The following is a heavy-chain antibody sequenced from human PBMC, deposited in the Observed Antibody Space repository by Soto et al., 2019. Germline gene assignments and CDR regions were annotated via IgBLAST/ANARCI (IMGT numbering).Heavy chain of an antibody. Sequence: SVKVSCKASGGTFSSYAISWVRQAPGQGLEWMGGIIPIVGTANYAQKFQGRVTITEDASTDTAHMELSSLRSEDTAVYYCATEGCTEGVCYQDLWGQGTLVTVSS. J-gene: IGHJ4*02. CDR3: ATEGCTEGVCYQDL. V-gene: IGHV1-69*13. CDR1: GGTFSSYA. D-gene: IGHD2-8*01. CDR2: IIPIVGTA.